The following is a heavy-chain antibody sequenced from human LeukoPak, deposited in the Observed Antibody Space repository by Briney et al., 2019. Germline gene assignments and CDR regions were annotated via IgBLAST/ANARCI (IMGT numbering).Heavy chain of an antibody. D-gene: IGHD3-16*01. CDR1: GGSIGSYY. Sequence: SETLSLTCTVSGGSIGSYYWSWIRQPPGKGLEWIGYIGYSGRTNYNPSLKSRVTMSVDTSKNQFSLKLNSVTAADTAVYYCARTMMSFDYWGQGTLVTVSS. V-gene: IGHV4-59*08. CDR2: IGYSGRT. CDR3: ARTMMSFDY. J-gene: IGHJ4*02.